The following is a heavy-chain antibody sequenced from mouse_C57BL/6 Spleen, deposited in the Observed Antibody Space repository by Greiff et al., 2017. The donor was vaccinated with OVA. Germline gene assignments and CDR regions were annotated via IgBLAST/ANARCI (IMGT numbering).Heavy chain of an antibody. V-gene: IGHV1-81*01. CDR2: IYPRSGNT. Sequence: QVQLQQSGAELARPGASVKLSCKASGYTFTSYGISWMKQRTGQGLEWIGEIYPRSGNTYYNEKFKGKATLTADKSSSTAYMELRSLTSEDSAVYFCARLIDYGSSYAFDYWGQGTTLTVSS. CDR1: GYTFTSYG. J-gene: IGHJ2*01. CDR3: ARLIDYGSSYAFDY. D-gene: IGHD1-1*01.